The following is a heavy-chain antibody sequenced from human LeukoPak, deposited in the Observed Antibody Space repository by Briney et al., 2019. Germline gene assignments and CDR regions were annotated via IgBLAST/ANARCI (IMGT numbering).Heavy chain of an antibody. CDR1: GYTFTGYY. Sequence: ASVKVSCKASGYTFTGYYMHWVRQAPGQGLEWMGWINPNSGGTNYAQKFQGRVTMTRDTSISTAYMELSRLRSDDTAVYYCASSITIFGVVIVDDFDYWGQGTLVTVYS. CDR2: INPNSGGT. J-gene: IGHJ4*02. CDR3: ASSITIFGVVIVDDFDY. V-gene: IGHV1-2*02. D-gene: IGHD3-3*01.